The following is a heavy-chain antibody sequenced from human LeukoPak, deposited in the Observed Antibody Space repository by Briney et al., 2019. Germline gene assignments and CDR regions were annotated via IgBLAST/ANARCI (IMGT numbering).Heavy chain of an antibody. D-gene: IGHD2-2*01. CDR3: AKDAGEYQLLSLWFDP. V-gene: IGHV3-23*01. CDR1: GFTFSSYY. J-gene: IGHJ5*02. CDR2: ISSSGGST. Sequence: PGGSLTLSCTASGFTFSSYYMSWVRQAPGKGLEWVSAISSSGGSTYYPASVKGRFTISRDYSKNTLYLQMNSLRAEDTAVYYCAKDAGEYQLLSLWFDPWGQGALVTVSS.